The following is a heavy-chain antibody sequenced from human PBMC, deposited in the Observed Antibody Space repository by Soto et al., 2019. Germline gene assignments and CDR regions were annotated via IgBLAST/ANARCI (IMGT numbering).Heavy chain of an antibody. CDR1: GYTFTSYY. J-gene: IGHJ4*02. V-gene: IGHV1-46*03. Sequence: QVRLVQSGAEVKKPGASVKVSCKASGYTFTSYYLHWVRQAPGQGLEWMGMINPSGGGTYYAQNFECRVTMTRDTSTSTVSLELSSLRFEDTAVYYCVRVLPRGWANFDYWGQGTLVAVSS. D-gene: IGHD1-26*01. CDR3: VRVLPRGWANFDY. CDR2: INPSGGGT.